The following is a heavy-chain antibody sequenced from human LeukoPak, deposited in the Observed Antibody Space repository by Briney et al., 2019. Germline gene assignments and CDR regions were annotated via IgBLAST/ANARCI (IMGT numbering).Heavy chain of an antibody. Sequence: GGSLRLSCAASGFTFSTYSMTWVRQAPGKGRERGSYISSSSSTIYYADSVKGRFTISRDNAKNSLYLQMNSLRAEDTAVYYCARDILTGSQSRFQHWGQGTLVTVSS. CDR2: ISSSSSTI. CDR3: ARDILTGSQSRFQH. J-gene: IGHJ1*01. CDR1: GFTFSTYS. D-gene: IGHD3-9*01. V-gene: IGHV3-48*04.